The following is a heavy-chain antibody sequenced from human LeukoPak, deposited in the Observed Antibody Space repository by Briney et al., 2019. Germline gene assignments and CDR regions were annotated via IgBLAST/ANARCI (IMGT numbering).Heavy chain of an antibody. CDR1: GFTFSSYA. CDR3: ANLLSTNSGSGSPFEN. V-gene: IGHV3-23*01. J-gene: IGHJ4*02. CDR2: ISGRGVST. Sequence: PGGSLRLSCAASGFTFSSYAMTWVRQASGKGLEWVSAISGRGVSTYYADSVKGRFTISRDNSRNTLFLQMNSLRAEDTAVYYCANLLSTNSGSGSPFENWGQGTLVTVSS. D-gene: IGHD3-10*01.